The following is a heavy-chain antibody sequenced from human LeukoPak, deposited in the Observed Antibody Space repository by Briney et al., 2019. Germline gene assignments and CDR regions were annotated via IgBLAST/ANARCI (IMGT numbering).Heavy chain of an antibody. Sequence: GASVKVSCKASGYTFTSYGISWVRQAPGQGLEWMGWISAYNGNTNYAQKLQGRVTMTTDTSTSTAYMELRSLRSDDTAVYYCARDGQTYYYDSSGYYYRDWGQGTLVTVSS. CDR1: GYTFTSYG. CDR2: ISAYNGNT. CDR3: ARDGQTYYYDSSGYYYRD. D-gene: IGHD3-22*01. J-gene: IGHJ4*02. V-gene: IGHV1-18*01.